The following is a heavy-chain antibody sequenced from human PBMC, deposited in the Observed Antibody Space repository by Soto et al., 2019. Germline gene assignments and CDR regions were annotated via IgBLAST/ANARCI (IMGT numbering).Heavy chain of an antibody. D-gene: IGHD5-18*01. J-gene: IGHJ4*02. V-gene: IGHV1-69*06. Sequence: SVKVSCKASGGTFSSYAISWVRQAPGQGLEWMGGIIPIFGTANYAQKFQGRVTITADKSTSTAYMELSSLRSEDTAVYYCATLGGTAMVKIDYWGQGTLVTVSS. CDR2: IIPIFGTA. CDR1: GGTFSSYA. CDR3: ATLGGTAMVKIDY.